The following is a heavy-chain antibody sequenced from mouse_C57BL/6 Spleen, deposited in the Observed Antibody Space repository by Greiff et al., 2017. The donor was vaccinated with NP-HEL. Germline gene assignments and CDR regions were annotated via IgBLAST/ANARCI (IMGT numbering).Heavy chain of an antibody. CDR3: ARSASITTVVAHWYFDV. Sequence: VQLQQSGAELVKPGASVKMSCKASGYTFTSYWITWVKQRPGQGLEWIGDIYPGSGSTHYNETFKSKATLTVDTSSSTAYMQLSSLTSEDSAVYYCARSASITTVVAHWYFDVWGTGTTVTVSS. CDR2: IYPGSGST. J-gene: IGHJ1*03. V-gene: IGHV1-55*01. CDR1: GYTFTSYW. D-gene: IGHD1-1*01.